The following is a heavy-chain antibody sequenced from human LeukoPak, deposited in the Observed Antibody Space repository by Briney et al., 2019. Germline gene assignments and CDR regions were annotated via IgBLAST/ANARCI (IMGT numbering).Heavy chain of an antibody. CDR3: ARGPVAAAAKGFDY. CDR2: IYYSGST. CDR1: GGSTSSYY. Sequence: SETLSLTCTVSGGSTSSYYWSWIRQPPGKGLEWIGYIYYSGSTNYNPSLKSRVTISVDTSKNQFSLKLSSVTAADTAVYYCARGPVAAAAKGFDYWGQGTLVTVSS. D-gene: IGHD6-13*01. J-gene: IGHJ4*02. V-gene: IGHV4-59*01.